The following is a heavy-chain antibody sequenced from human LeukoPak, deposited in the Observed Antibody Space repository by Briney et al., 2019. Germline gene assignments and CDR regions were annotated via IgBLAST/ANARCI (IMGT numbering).Heavy chain of an antibody. V-gene: IGHV3-9*01. CDR3: AKAQRRDGYNFDY. CDR2: ISWNSGSI. D-gene: IGHD5-24*01. J-gene: IGHJ4*02. Sequence: PGGSLRLSCAASGFTFDDYAMHWVRQAPGKGLEWVSGISWNSGSIGYADPVKGRFTISRDNAKNSLYLQMNSLRAEDTALYYCAKAQRRDGYNFDYWGQGTLITVSS. CDR1: GFTFDDYA.